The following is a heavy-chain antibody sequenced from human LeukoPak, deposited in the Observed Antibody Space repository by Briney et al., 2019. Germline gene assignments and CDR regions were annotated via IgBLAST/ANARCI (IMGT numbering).Heavy chain of an antibody. Sequence: ASVKVSCKVSGYTLTKLSMHWVRQAPGKGLEWMVGFDPEDGETIYAQRFQGRVTLTEDTSTDTAYMELTSLRSDDTAVYYCAAGKEYYGSGSPGFFDYWGQGTQVTVSS. V-gene: IGHV1-24*01. CDR1: GYTLTKLS. D-gene: IGHD3-10*01. J-gene: IGHJ4*02. CDR3: AAGKEYYGSGSPGFFDY. CDR2: FDPEDGET.